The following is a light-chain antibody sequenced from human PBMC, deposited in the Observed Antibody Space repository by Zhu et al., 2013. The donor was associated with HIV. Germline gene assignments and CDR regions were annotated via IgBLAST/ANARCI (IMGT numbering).Light chain of an antibody. CDR3: QVWDSTTDHRV. CDR2: QDS. Sequence: SYELTQSPSVSVSPGQTASITCSGDKLGDKYACWYQQKPGQSPVLVIYQDSKRPSGIPERFSGSNSGNTATLTISRVESGDEADYYCQVWDSTTDHRVFGGGTKVTVL. CDR1: KLGDKY. J-gene: IGLJ3*02. V-gene: IGLV3-1*01.